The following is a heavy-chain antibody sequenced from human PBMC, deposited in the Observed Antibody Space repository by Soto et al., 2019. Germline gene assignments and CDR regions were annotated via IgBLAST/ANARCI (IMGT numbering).Heavy chain of an antibody. V-gene: IGHV1-46*01. CDR1: GYTFTSYY. CDR3: ARPADYGDYAAYYYGMDV. CDR2: INPSGGST. J-gene: IGHJ6*02. D-gene: IGHD4-17*01. Sequence: ASVKVSCKASGYTFTSYYMHWVRQAPGQGLEWMGIINPSGGSTSHAQKFQGRVTMTRDTSTSTVYMELSSLRSEDTAVYYCARPADYGDYAAYYYGMDVWGQGTTVTVSS.